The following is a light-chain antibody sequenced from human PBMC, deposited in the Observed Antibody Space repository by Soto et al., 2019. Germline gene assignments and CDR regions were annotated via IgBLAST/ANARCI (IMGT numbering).Light chain of an antibody. V-gene: IGLV2-14*01. Sequence: QSALTQPASVSGSPGQSITISCTGTSSDVGGYNYVSWYQQHPGKAPKLMIYDVSNRPSGVANCFSGSKSGNTASLTISGLQAEDEADYYSRSYTSSSLYVFGTGTKLTVL. CDR1: SSDVGGYNY. CDR2: DVS. CDR3: RSYTSSSLYV. J-gene: IGLJ1*01.